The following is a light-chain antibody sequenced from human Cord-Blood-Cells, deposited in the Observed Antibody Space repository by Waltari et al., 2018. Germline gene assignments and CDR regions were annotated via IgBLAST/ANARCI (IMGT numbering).Light chain of an antibody. V-gene: IGKV3-11*01. CDR1: QSVSRY. CDR2: DAS. J-gene: IGKJ4*01. CDR3: QQRSNWPPVT. Sequence: EIVLTQSPASLSLSPGERATLSCRASQSVSRYLAWYQHKPGQAPRLLIYDASNRATGIPARFSCSGSGTDFTLTISSLEREDFAVYYCQQRSNWPPVTFGGGTKVEIK.